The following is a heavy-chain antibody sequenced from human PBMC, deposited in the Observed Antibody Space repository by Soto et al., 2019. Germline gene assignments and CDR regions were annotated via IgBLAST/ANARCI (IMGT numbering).Heavy chain of an antibody. CDR2: IFSNDDK. V-gene: IGHV2-26*01. CDR1: GLSLTNGRLG. J-gene: IGHJ5*02. Sequence: SGPTLVNPTETLTLTCTVSGLSLTNGRLGVSWIRQPPGKALEWLAHIFSNDDKSYSTSLKSRLTISKDISRSQVVLTMTDMDPVDAATDYCSLIKESSRTDCYLAGIDPWGQGTLVTVSS. D-gene: IGHD2-21*02. CDR3: SLIKESSRTDCYLAGIDP.